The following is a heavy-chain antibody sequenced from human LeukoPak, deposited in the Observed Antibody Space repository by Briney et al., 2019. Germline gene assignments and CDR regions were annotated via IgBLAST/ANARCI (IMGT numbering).Heavy chain of an antibody. V-gene: IGHV4-4*02. Sequence: SGTLSLTCAVSGGSISSSNWWSWVRQPPGKGLEWIGEIYHSGSTNYNPSLKSRVTISVDKSKNQFSLKLSSVTAADTAVYYCARAGTVTQTSPYYFDYWGQGTLVTVSS. J-gene: IGHJ4*02. CDR3: ARAGTVTQTSPYYFDY. D-gene: IGHD4-17*01. CDR1: GGSISSSNW. CDR2: IYHSGST.